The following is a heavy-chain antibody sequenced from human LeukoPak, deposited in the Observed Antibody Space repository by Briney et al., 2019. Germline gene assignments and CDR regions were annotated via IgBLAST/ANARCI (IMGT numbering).Heavy chain of an antibody. CDR1: GGSISKQY. CDR2: IYGDGTI. CDR3: TRDSGTTGEVKFDP. Sequence: SETLSLTCTVSGGSISKQYWTWVRQSAGKGLEWIGRIYGDGTITYNPSLKSRVTMSVDTSKNQFSLRLTSVTAADTAMYYCTRDSGTTGEVKFDPWGQGILVTVSS. D-gene: IGHD3-10*01. V-gene: IGHV4-4*07. J-gene: IGHJ5*02.